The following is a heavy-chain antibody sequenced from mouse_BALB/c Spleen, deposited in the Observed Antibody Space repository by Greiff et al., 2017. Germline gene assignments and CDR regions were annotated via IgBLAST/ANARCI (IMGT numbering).Heavy chain of an antibody. D-gene: IGHD2-12*01. CDR2: ISNGGGST. J-gene: IGHJ4*01. CDR3: AREGAYYRDAMDY. Sequence: DVQLQESGGGLVQPGGSLKLSCAASGFTFSSYTMSWVRQTPEKRLEWVAYISNGGGSTYYPDTVKGRFTISRDNAKNTLYLQMSSLKSEDTAMYYCAREGAYYRDAMDYWGQGTSVTVSS. CDR1: GFTFSSYT. V-gene: IGHV5-12-2*01.